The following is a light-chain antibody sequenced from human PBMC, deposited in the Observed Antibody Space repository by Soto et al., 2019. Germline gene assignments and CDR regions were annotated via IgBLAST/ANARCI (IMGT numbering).Light chain of an antibody. J-gene: IGKJ4*01. V-gene: IGKV1-9*01. CDR1: QDISTS. Sequence: DIELTKSPSFLSASVGDRVTISCRASQDISTSLAWHQQKPGKAPKLRIHAASTLQGGVPSRFSGSGSGTGFSLTISSLRTEDCANYYCQQVDNYPLTVGGRTKVEI. CDR3: QQVDNYPLT. CDR2: AAS.